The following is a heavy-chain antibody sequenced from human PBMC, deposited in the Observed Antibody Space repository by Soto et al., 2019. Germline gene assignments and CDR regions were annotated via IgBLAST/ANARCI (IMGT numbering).Heavy chain of an antibody. Sequence: LRLSCAASGFPFSTNAMTWVRQAPGKGLEWVSIIGGDSRTTFYADSVKGRFTVSRDNSKNTVYLDMNSLRGEDTAIYYCTKDNYWDDPGWGQGTLFTVSS. J-gene: IGHJ4*02. CDR3: TKDNYWDDPG. D-gene: IGHD1-1*01. CDR2: IGGDSRTT. CDR1: GFPFSTNA. V-gene: IGHV3-23*01.